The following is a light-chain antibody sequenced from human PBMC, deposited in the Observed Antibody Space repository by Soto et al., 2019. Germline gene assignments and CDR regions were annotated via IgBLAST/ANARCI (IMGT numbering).Light chain of an antibody. Sequence: DIQMTHSPSTLSASVGDRVPIPCRASQSISSWLAWYQQKPGKAPKVLIYDASSLESGVPSRFSGSGSGTEFSLTISSLQPDYFATYYCQQYNHYWTFGQGTKVDIK. J-gene: IGKJ1*01. CDR2: DAS. CDR1: QSISSW. V-gene: IGKV1-5*01. CDR3: QQYNHYWT.